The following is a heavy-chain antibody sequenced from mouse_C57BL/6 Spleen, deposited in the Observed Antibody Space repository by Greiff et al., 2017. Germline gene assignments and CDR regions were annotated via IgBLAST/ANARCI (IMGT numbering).Heavy chain of an antibody. CDR1: GYTFTSYW. J-gene: IGHJ1*03. Sequence: EVQLQQSGTVLARPGASVKMSCKTSGYTFTSYWMHWVKQRPGQGLEWIGAIYPGNGDTSYNQKFKGKAKLTAVTSARTDDMELSSLKLGDSAVYYCAVVFHYCGSCCGYFDVWGTGTTVTVSS. CDR2: IYPGNGDT. CDR3: AVVFHYCGSCCGYFDV. D-gene: IGHD1-1*01. V-gene: IGHV1-5*01.